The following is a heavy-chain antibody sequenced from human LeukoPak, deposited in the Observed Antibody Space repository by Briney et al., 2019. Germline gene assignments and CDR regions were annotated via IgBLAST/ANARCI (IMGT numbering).Heavy chain of an antibody. CDR3: AKGGYYFVY. CDR2: IRYIGSNR. CDR1: GLTFRTFG. J-gene: IGHJ4*02. Sequence: GRSVRLFCAASGLTFRTFGMHWVREAPAKGLEWVAFIRYIGSNRYYAESLKGRFTISRDNSKNTLYLQMNSLRAEDTAIYFCAKGGYYFVYWGQGALVIVSS. V-gene: IGHV3-30*02.